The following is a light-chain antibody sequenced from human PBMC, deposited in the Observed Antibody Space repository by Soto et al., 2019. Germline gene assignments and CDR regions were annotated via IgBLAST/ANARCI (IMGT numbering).Light chain of an antibody. J-gene: IGKJ1*01. CDR3: QRYNDWPPWT. CDR2: GAS. CDR1: QSFNSIY. V-gene: IGKV3-15*01. Sequence: VLTHSTGTLSLSPVEISTLSCRASQSFNSIYLAWYQQKPGQAPRLLIHGASTRATGIPARFTGSGSGTDFTLSISSLQSEDFAVYYCQRYNDWPPWTFGQGTKVDI.